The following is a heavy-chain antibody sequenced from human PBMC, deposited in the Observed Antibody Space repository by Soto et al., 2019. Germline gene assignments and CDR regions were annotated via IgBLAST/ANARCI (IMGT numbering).Heavy chain of an antibody. CDR2: FYSSGSI. CDR1: GYSITAGGYY. CDR3: ARMYSSGSGWFHP. V-gene: IGHV4-31*03. D-gene: IGHD6-19*01. J-gene: IGHJ5*02. Sequence: TLSLTCFVSGYSITAGGYYWSWIRHHPGKGLEWIGSFYSSGSIIYNPSLRSRVSISGDTSSNQFSMSLTSVTAADTARYYCARMYSSGSGWFHPWGQGTPVTVS.